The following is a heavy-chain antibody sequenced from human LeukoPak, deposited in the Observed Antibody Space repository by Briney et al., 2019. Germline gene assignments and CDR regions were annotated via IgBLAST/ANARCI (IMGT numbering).Heavy chain of an antibody. CDR3: ARGPAYSNYGAAYYYFVHV. J-gene: IGHJ6*03. Sequence: GGSLIVSCKASGFTFTNSDINWVRQATGKGLEWMAWMNYDSGKTYYEETFQGRVSISRDTSITTTYTELTSLRFDDSAAYYCARGPAYSNYGAAYYYFVHVWGKGTTVTVSS. CDR1: GFTFTNSD. V-gene: IGHV1-8*03. D-gene: IGHD4-11*01. CDR2: MNYDSGKT.